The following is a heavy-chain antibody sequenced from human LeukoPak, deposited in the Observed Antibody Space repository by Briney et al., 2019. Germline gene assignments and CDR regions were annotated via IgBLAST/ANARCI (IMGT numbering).Heavy chain of an antibody. CDR3: TTGTSSSSSFLYYYYYMDV. CDR1: GFTFSNAW. CDR2: IKSIADGGTT. Sequence: GGSLRLSCAASGFTFSNAWMSWVRQAPGKGLEWVGRIKSIADGGTTDYAAPVKGRFTISRDDSKNTLYLQMNSLKTEDTAVYYCTTGTSSSSSFLYYYYYMDVWGKGTTVTVSS. J-gene: IGHJ6*03. D-gene: IGHD6-6*01. V-gene: IGHV3-15*01.